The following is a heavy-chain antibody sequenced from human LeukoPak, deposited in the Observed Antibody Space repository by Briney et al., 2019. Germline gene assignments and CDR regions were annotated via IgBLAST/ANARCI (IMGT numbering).Heavy chain of an antibody. Sequence: GALRLSCAASGFTFSTYSMNWVRPAPGEGVEWVSYISTTTSAIYYADSVKGRFTVSRDNAKSSLYLQMNSLRADDTAVYYCARAPYGERGGSDYWGQGTLVTVSS. CDR2: ISTTTSAI. J-gene: IGHJ4*02. CDR1: GFTFSTYS. V-gene: IGHV3-48*01. D-gene: IGHD4-17*01. CDR3: ARAPYGERGGSDY.